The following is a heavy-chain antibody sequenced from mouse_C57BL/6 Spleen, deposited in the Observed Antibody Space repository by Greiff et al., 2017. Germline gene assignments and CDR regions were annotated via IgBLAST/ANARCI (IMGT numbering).Heavy chain of an antibody. Sequence: QVQLQQPGAELVKPGASVKMSCKASGYTFTSYWITWVKQRPGQGLEWIGDIYPGSGSTNYNEKFKSKATLTVDTSSSTAYMQRSSLASEDAAVYYCARLGLYDGYPYAMDYWGQGTSVTVSS. CDR3: ARLGLYDGYPYAMDY. V-gene: IGHV1-55*01. CDR2: IYPGSGST. J-gene: IGHJ4*01. D-gene: IGHD2-3*01. CDR1: GYTFTSYW.